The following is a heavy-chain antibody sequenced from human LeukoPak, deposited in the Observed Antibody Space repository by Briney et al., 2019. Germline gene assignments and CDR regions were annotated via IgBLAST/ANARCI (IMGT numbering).Heavy chain of an antibody. D-gene: IGHD3-3*01. Sequence: ASVKVSCKASGYTFTSYAMNWVRQAPGQGFEWMGWINTNTGNPTYAQGFTGRFVFSLDTSVSTAYLQISSLKAEDTAVYYCARVLYGEGLDYYYYYGMDVWGQGTTVTVSS. J-gene: IGHJ6*02. CDR3: ARVLYGEGLDYYYYYGMDV. CDR2: INTNTGNP. V-gene: IGHV7-4-1*02. CDR1: GYTFTSYA.